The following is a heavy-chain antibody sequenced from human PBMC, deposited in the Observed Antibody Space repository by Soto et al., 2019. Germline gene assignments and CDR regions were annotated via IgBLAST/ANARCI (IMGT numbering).Heavy chain of an antibody. CDR1: GLTVRGKKY. V-gene: IGHV3-53*01. Sequence: GSLRLSCAALGLTVRGKKYITWVRQAPGKGLEWVSALYDVDGTYYADSAKGRFTISRDNSNNIIYLQMNSLGPDDTAVYYCASWLEREHAYDIWGLGTMVTVSS. CDR3: ASWLEREHAYDI. CDR2: LYDVDGT. J-gene: IGHJ3*02. D-gene: IGHD1-1*01.